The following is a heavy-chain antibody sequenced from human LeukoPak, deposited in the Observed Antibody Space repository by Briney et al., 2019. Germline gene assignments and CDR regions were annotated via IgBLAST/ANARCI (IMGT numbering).Heavy chain of an antibody. D-gene: IGHD1-1*01. CDR3: ARGSPRRGTLFDY. CDR1: GVSISSYY. V-gene: IGHV4-4*09. Sequence: SETLSLTCTASGVSISSYYWSWIRQPPGKGLEWIGYIYTSGSTNYNPSLKSRVTISVDTSKNQFSLKLSSVTAADTAVYYCARGSPRRGTLFDYWGQGTLVTVSS. CDR2: IYTSGST. J-gene: IGHJ4*02.